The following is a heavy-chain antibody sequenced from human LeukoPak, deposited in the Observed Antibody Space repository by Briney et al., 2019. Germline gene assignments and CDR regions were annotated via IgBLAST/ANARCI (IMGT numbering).Heavy chain of an antibody. V-gene: IGHV3-33*01. CDR2: IWYDGSNK. CDR1: GFTFSSYG. Sequence: GGSLRLSCAAFGFTFSSYGMHWVRQAPGKGLEWVAVIWYDGSNKYYADSVKGRFTISRDNSKSTLYLQMNSLRAEDTAVYYCVRDGVGAVAGYIDYWGQGTLVTVSS. D-gene: IGHD6-19*01. CDR3: VRDGVGAVAGYIDY. J-gene: IGHJ4*02.